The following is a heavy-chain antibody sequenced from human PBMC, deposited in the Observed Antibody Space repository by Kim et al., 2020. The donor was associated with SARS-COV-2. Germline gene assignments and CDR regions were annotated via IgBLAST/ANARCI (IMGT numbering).Heavy chain of an antibody. CDR1: KFTFSRFA. J-gene: IGHJ6*01. D-gene: IGHD3-10*01. CDR2: TSNDGGST. Sequence: GGSLRLSCSASKFTFSRFAMHWVRQAPGKGLEYVSATSNDGGSTYYADSVKGRFTISRDNSKNTLYLQMSRLRAEDTAVYYCVKDRGGYYYASRTYYYY. V-gene: IGHV3-64D*06. CDR3: VKDRGGYYYASRTYYYY.